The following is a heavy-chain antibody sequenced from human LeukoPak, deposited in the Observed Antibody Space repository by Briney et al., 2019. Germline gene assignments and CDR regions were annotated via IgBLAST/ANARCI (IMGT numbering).Heavy chain of an antibody. V-gene: IGHV3-33*06. Sequence: GRSLRLSCAASGFTFSSYGMHWVRQAPGKGLEWVAVIWYDGSNKYYADSVKGRFTISRDNSKNTLYLQMNSLRAEDTAVYYRAKDADTATHFDYWGQGTLVTVSS. D-gene: IGHD5-18*01. CDR2: IWYDGSNK. J-gene: IGHJ4*02. CDR1: GFTFSSYG. CDR3: AKDADTATHFDY.